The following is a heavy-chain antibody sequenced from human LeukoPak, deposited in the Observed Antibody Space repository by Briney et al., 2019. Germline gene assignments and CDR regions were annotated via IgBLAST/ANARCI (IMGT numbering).Heavy chain of an antibody. CDR3: ASRSDFTGEPY. Sequence: SETLSLTCTVSGDSISGNNWCTWVRQPPGKGLEWIGEISRSGSTNYNPSLKSRVTISLDKSNNQFSVTLTSVTAADTAVYYCASRSDFTGEPYWGQGTLVTVSS. J-gene: IGHJ4*02. D-gene: IGHD1-14*01. CDR1: GDSISGNNW. V-gene: IGHV4-4*02. CDR2: ISRSGST.